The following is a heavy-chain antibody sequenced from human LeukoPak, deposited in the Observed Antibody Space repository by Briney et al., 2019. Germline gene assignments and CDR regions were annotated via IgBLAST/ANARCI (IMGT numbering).Heavy chain of an antibody. Sequence: PSETLSLTCTVSGGSISSYYWSWIRQPPGKGLEWIGYIYYSGSTNYNPSLKSRVTISVDTSKNQFSLKLSSVTAADTAVYYCARLRAYYDSSGYYPYYYYYGMDVWGQGTTVTVSS. CDR1: GGSISSYY. CDR3: ARLRAYYDSSGYYPYYYYYGMDV. V-gene: IGHV4-59*08. J-gene: IGHJ6*02. CDR2: IYYSGST. D-gene: IGHD3-22*01.